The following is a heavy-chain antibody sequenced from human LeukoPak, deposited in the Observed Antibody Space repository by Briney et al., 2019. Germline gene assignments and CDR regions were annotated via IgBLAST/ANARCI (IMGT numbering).Heavy chain of an antibody. CDR1: GFTFSSYG. CDR3: AKDQSYYDFWSGHNFAS. CDR2: ISYDGSNK. D-gene: IGHD3-3*01. J-gene: IGHJ4*02. V-gene: IGHV3-30*18. Sequence: GGSLRLSCAASGFTFSSYGMHWVRQAPAKGLEWVAVISYDGSNKYYADSVKGRFTISRDNSKNTLYLHTTSLRAEDTAVHYCAKDQSYYDFWSGHNFASWGQGTLVTVSS.